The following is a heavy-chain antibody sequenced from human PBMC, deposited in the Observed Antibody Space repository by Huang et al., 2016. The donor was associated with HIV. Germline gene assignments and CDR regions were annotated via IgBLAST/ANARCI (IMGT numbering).Heavy chain of an antibody. V-gene: IGHV3-30*02. D-gene: IGHD3-10*01. Sequence: QVQLVESGGGVVQPGGSLRLFCAVSGFTFSSYGMHWVREAPDNGLEWVAFIWYEGSNKYYSDSVRCLFTIARDNSKNKLDRQMNSLRAEDTAVYYCAKGSMANAFDIWGQGTMVTVSS. CDR2: IWYEGSNK. CDR1: GFTFSSYG. J-gene: IGHJ3*02. CDR3: AKGSMANAFDI.